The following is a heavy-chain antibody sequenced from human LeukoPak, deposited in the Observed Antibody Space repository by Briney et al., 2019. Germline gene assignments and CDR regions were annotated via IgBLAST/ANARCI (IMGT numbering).Heavy chain of an antibody. CDR2: ISGSGSST. D-gene: IGHD3-10*01. Sequence: GGSLRLSCAVSGFTFTNYAMTWVRQAPGKGLEWVSAISGSGSSTYYADSVKGRFTISRDNAKNTLYLQMNSLRAEDTAVYYCARALGSYDDFWGQGTLVTVSS. CDR1: GFTFTNYA. J-gene: IGHJ4*02. V-gene: IGHV3-23*01. CDR3: ARALGSYDDF.